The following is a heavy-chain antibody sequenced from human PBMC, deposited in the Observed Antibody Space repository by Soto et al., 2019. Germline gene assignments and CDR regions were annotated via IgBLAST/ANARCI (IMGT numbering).Heavy chain of an antibody. J-gene: IGHJ5*01. Sequence: GGSLRLSCEASGFTFSRFAMSWVRQAPGKGLEWVSTSSGPGGCTYYADSVKGRFTISRDNFKSSLYLQMSSLRAEDTAVYDCAKGKISTTTYTSFDSWGQGTLVTVSS. CDR2: SSGPGGCT. CDR3: AKGKISTTTYTSFDS. D-gene: IGHD1-26*01. V-gene: IGHV3-23*01. CDR1: GFTFSRFA.